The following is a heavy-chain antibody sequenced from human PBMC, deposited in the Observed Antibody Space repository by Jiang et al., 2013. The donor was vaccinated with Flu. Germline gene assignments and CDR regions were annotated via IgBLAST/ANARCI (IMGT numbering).Heavy chain of an antibody. V-gene: IGHV1-46*01. CDR1: GYTFTSYY. CDR3: AREPTVTTSYYYYGMDV. Sequence: PGASVKVSCKASGYTFTSYYMHWVRQAPGQGLEWMGIINPSGGSTSYAQKFQGRVTMTRDTSTSTVYMELSSLRSEDTAVYYCAREPTVTTSYYYYGMDVWGQGTTVTVSS. J-gene: IGHJ6*02. D-gene: IGHD4-17*01. CDR2: INPSGGST.